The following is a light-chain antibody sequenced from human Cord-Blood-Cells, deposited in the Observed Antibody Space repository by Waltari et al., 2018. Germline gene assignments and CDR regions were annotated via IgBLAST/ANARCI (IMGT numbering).Light chain of an antibody. V-gene: IGLV3-16*01. CDR1: ALPKKY. Sequence: SYELTQPPSVSVSLGQMARTTCSGEALPKKYAYWYKQKPGQFPVRVIYKDSERPSGIPERFSGSSSGTIVTLTISGVQAEDEADYYCLSADSSGTWVFGGGTKLTVL. CDR2: KDS. J-gene: IGLJ3*02. CDR3: LSADSSGTWV.